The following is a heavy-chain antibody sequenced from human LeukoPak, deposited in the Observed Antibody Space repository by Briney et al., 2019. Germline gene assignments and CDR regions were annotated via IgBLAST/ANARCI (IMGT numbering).Heavy chain of an antibody. J-gene: IGHJ3*02. CDR2: IIPIFGTA. V-gene: IGHV1-69*13. CDR3: ARGRSAVATIGDAFDI. D-gene: IGHD5-24*01. CDR1: RGAFSTYA. Sequence: SVKVSCKASRGAFSTYAINWVRQAPGQGLEWMGGIIPIFGTANYAQKFQGRVTITADESTSTAYMELSSLRSEDTAVYYCARGRSAVATIGDAFDIWGQGTMVTVSS.